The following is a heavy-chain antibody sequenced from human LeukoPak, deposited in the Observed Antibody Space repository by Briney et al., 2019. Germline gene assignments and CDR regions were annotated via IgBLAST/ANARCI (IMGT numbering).Heavy chain of an antibody. CDR2: IYYTGGT. CDR3: AHFKGGSFDF. J-gene: IGHJ3*01. Sequence: PSETLSLTCTVSGGSISGYYWSWIRQPPGKGLEWIAYIYYTGGTDYNPSLKSRVTISVDTSKNQFSLKLTSVTAADTAVYYCAHFKGGSFDFWGQGTMVTVSS. D-gene: IGHD1-26*01. V-gene: IGHV4-59*04. CDR1: GGSISGYY.